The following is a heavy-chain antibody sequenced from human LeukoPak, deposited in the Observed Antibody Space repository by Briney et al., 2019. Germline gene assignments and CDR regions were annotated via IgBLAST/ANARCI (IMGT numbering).Heavy chain of an antibody. CDR1: GYSFTSYW. CDR3: ASSRGVLGFPYYYYGMDV. CDR2: IYPGDSDT. Sequence: GESLKISCKGSGYSFTSYWIGWVRQMPGKGLEWMGIIYPGDSDTRYSPSFQGQVTISADKSISTAYLQWSSLKASDTAMYYCASSRGVLGFPYYYYGMDVWGQGTTVTVSS. D-gene: IGHD3-10*01. J-gene: IGHJ6*02. V-gene: IGHV5-51*01.